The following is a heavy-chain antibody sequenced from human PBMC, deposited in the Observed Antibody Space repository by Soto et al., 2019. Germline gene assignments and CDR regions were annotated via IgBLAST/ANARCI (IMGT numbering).Heavy chain of an antibody. Sequence: SETLSLTCTVSGGSISSGGYYWSWIRQHPGKGLEWIGYIYYSGSTYYNPSLKSRVTISVDTSKNQFSLKLSSVTAADTAVYYCARVPMVRGVLDYWGQGTLVTVSS. CDR1: GGSISSGGYY. CDR2: IYYSGST. CDR3: ARVPMVRGVLDY. V-gene: IGHV4-31*03. J-gene: IGHJ4*02. D-gene: IGHD3-10*01.